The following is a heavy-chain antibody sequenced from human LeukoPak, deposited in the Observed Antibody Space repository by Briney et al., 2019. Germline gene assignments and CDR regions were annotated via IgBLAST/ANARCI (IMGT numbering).Heavy chain of an antibody. D-gene: IGHD2-2*02. Sequence: ASVKVSCKASGYTFTSYDINWVRQATGQGLEWMGWMNPDSGNTGYAQKFQGRVTMTRNTSISTAYMELSSLRSEDTAVYYCARALRGYCSSTRCYKRAFDIWGQGTMVTVSS. CDR3: ARALRGYCSSTRCYKRAFDI. CDR1: GYTFTSYD. CDR2: MNPDSGNT. V-gene: IGHV1-8*01. J-gene: IGHJ3*02.